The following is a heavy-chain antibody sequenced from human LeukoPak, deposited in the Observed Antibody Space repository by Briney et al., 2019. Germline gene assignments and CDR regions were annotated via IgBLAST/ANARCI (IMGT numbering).Heavy chain of an antibody. CDR3: ARGEVVLMVYDYYGMDV. CDR2: IIPIFGTA. Sequence: ASVQISSKASGGTFSSYAISWVRQAPGQGLEWMGGIIPIFGTANYAQKFQGRVTITADESTSTAYMELSSLRSEDTAVYYCARGEVVLMVYDYYGMDVWGQGTTVTVSS. J-gene: IGHJ6*02. CDR1: GGTFSSYA. D-gene: IGHD2-8*01. V-gene: IGHV1-69*13.